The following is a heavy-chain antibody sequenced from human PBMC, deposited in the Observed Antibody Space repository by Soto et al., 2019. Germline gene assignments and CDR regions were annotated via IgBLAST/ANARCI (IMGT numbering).Heavy chain of an antibody. V-gene: IGHV3-23*01. CDR3: AKPVYGSGSPDY. CDR2: IAETGSST. J-gene: IGHJ4*02. D-gene: IGHD3-10*01. Sequence: EVQLLESGGGLVQPGGSLRLSCATSGLNFNGYTMSWVRQAPGQGLEWVSGIAETGSSTYYADSVKGRFTISRDNSENILYLQMNNLRAEDTAIYYCAKPVYGSGSPDYWGQGTLVTVSS. CDR1: GLNFNGYT.